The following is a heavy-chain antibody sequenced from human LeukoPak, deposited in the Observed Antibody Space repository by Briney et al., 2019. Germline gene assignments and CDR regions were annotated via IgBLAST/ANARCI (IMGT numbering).Heavy chain of an antibody. Sequence: GGSLRLSCAASGFTFSSYTMNWVRQASGKGLEWVSSIDTSSNYIYYADSLKGRFTISRDDAKNSLYLQMNSLRAEDTAVYYCARDVRGNYYDYCGQGTLVAVSS. CDR3: ARDVRGNYYDY. CDR2: IDTSSNYI. D-gene: IGHD1-26*01. J-gene: IGHJ4*01. CDR1: GFTFSSYT. V-gene: IGHV3-21*01.